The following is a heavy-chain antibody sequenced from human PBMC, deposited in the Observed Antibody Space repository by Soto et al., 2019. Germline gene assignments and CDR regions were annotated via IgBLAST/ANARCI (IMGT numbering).Heavy chain of an antibody. CDR2: IYHSGST. D-gene: IGHD4-4*01. CDR3: ARGSKTLDY. Sequence: PSETLSLTCAVSGGSISSGGYSWSRIRQPPGKGLEWIGYIYHSGSTYYNPSLKSRVTISVDRSKNQFSLKLSSVTAADTAVYYCARGSKTLDYWGQGTLVTVSS. J-gene: IGHJ4*02. CDR1: GGSISSGGYS. V-gene: IGHV4-30-2*01.